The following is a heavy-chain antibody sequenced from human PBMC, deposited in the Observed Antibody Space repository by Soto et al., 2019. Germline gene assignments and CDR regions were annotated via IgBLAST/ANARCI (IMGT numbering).Heavy chain of an antibody. D-gene: IGHD6-19*01. CDR2: ISWNSGSI. J-gene: IGHJ3*02. Sequence: GGSLRLSCAASGFTFDDYAMHWVRQAPGKGLEWVSGISWNSGSIGYADSVKGRFTISRDNAKNSLYLQMNSLRAEDTALYYCAKDRYSSGWDAFDIWGQGTMVTVSS. CDR1: GFTFDDYA. CDR3: AKDRYSSGWDAFDI. V-gene: IGHV3-9*01.